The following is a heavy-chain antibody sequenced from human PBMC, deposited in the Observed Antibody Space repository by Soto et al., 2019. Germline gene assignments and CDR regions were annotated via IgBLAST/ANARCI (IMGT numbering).Heavy chain of an antibody. CDR1: GFTFSSYG. Sequence: QVQLVESGGGVVQPGRSLRLSWAASGFTFSSYGIHWVRQAPGKGLEWVAVISYDGTNKYYADSVKGRFTISRDNSKNTLYLQMNSLRAEDTAVYYCAKGRSSYFGVVNSPFDYWGQGTLVTVSS. D-gene: IGHD3-3*01. J-gene: IGHJ4*02. CDR3: AKGRSSYFGVVNSPFDY. V-gene: IGHV3-30*18. CDR2: ISYDGTNK.